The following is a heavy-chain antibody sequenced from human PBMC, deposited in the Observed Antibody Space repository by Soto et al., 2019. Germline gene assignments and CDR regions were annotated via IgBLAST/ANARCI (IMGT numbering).Heavy chain of an antibody. D-gene: IGHD6-19*01. CDR3: AKDAKTTSGWFLDS. Sequence: GGSLRLSCAASGFVFSDYAMSWVRQAPGKGLEWVSVISSSGATAFCADTVEGRFTISRDNLKNILYLQMNSLRADDTAVYYCAKDAKTTSGWFLDSWGPGTLVTVSS. J-gene: IGHJ4*02. CDR1: GFVFSDYA. V-gene: IGHV3-23*01. CDR2: ISSSGATA.